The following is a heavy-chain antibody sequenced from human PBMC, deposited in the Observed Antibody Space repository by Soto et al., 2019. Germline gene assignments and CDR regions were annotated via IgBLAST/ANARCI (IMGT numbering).Heavy chain of an antibody. CDR2: ISAHNGNT. CDR3: ARGRYGDY. Sequence: QVHLVQSGAEVKKPGASVKVSCKGSGYAFTTYGITWVRQAPGQGLVWMGWISAHNGNTNYAQKLQGRVTVTRDTSTSTAYMELRSRRSDDTAVYSCARGRYGDYWGQGALVTVSS. J-gene: IGHJ4*02. V-gene: IGHV1-18*01. CDR1: GYAFTTYG. D-gene: IGHD1-1*01.